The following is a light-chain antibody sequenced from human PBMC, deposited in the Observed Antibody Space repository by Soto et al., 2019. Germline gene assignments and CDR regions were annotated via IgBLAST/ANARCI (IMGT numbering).Light chain of an antibody. CDR2: DVS. CDR3: CSYAGSYNLV. Sequence: QSALTQPRSVSGSPGQSVTISCTGTSSDVGGYKYVSWYQQHPDKAPKFMIYDVSKRPSGVPDRFSGSKSGNTASLTISGLQAEDEADYYCCSYAGSYNLVFGGGTQLTVL. J-gene: IGLJ2*01. CDR1: SSDVGGYKY. V-gene: IGLV2-11*01.